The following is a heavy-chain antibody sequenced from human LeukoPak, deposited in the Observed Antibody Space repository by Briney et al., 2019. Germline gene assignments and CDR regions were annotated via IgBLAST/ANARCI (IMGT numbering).Heavy chain of an antibody. D-gene: IGHD4-23*01. V-gene: IGHV4-31*11. CDR2: IYYSGST. Sequence: SETLSLTCAVSGGSISSGGYYWSWIRQLPGKGLEWIGYIYYSGSTSYNPSLRSRVTISLDTSKNQFSLKLSSVTAADTAVYYCARGPFAGGNSFDLWGRGTLVTVSS. CDR3: ARGPFAGGNSFDL. CDR1: GGSISSGGYY. J-gene: IGHJ2*01.